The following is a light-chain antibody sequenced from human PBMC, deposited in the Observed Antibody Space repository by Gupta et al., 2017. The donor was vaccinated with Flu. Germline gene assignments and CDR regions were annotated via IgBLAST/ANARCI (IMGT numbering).Light chain of an antibody. CDR2: EVS. Sequence: SALTQPASVSGSPGQSITISCPGTSSDVGGYNYVSWYQQHPGKAPKLMIYEVSNRPSGVSNRFSGSKSGNTASLTISGLQAEDEADYYCSSYTSSSTLGVFGGGTKLTVL. CDR1: SSDVGGYNY. V-gene: IGLV2-14*01. CDR3: SSYTSSSTLGV. J-gene: IGLJ3*02.